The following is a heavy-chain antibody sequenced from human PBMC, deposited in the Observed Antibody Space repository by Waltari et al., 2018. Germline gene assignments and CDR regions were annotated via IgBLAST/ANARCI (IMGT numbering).Heavy chain of an antibody. J-gene: IGHJ6*02. CDR3: ATDQRTERPNGYSYYGLDV. CDR2: INPYNGNT. V-gene: IGHV1-18*01. CDR1: GYTFTSLG. Sequence: QVQLVQSGAEVKKPGASVTVACKPSGYTFTSLGLSWVRQAPGQGLEWMGWINPYNGNTHYAQNFQGGVMMTTDTSSNTAYMELRSLKFEDTAVYYCATDQRTERPNGYSYYGLDVWGQGTAVTVSS. D-gene: IGHD2-21*01.